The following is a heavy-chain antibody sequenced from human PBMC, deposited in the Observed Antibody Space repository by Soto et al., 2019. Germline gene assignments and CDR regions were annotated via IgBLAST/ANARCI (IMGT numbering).Heavy chain of an antibody. D-gene: IGHD3-3*01. CDR2: IYYSGST. CDR1: GGSVSSGSYY. Sequence: QVQLQESGPGLVKPSETLSLTCTVSGGSVSSGSYYWSWIRQPPGKGLEWIGYIYYSGSTNYNPSLKSRVTISVDTSKNQFSLKLSSVTAADTAVYYCARDCTYYDFWSGYLRWFDPWGQGTLVTVSS. J-gene: IGHJ5*02. V-gene: IGHV4-61*01. CDR3: ARDCTYYDFWSGYLRWFDP.